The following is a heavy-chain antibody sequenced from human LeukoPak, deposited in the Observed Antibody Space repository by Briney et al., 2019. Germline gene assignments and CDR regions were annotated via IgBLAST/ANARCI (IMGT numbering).Heavy chain of an antibody. CDR1: GFTFSSYG. J-gene: IGHJ5*02. D-gene: IGHD6-13*01. Sequence: GGSLRLSCAASGFTFSSYGMHWVRQAPGKGLEWVAFIRYDGSNKYYADSVKGRFTISRDNAKNSLYLQMNSLRAEDTAVYYCARVASLVIAAARNWFDPWGQGTLVTVSS. CDR3: ARVASLVIAAARNWFDP. CDR2: IRYDGSNK. V-gene: IGHV3-30*02.